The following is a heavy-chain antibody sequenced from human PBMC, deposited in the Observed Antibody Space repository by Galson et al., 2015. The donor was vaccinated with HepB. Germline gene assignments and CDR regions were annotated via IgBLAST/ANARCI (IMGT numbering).Heavy chain of an antibody. CDR2: TNPNSGGT. V-gene: IGHV1-2*05. J-gene: IGHJ4*02. CDR1: GYTFTGYY. D-gene: IGHD1-26*01. Sequence: SVKVSCKASGYTFTGYYMHWVRQAPGQGLEWMGRTNPNSGGTNYAQKFQGRVTMTRDTSISTAYMELSRLRSGDTVVYYCARGRSGSYFYYFDYWGQGTLVTVSS. CDR3: ARGRSGSYFYYFDY.